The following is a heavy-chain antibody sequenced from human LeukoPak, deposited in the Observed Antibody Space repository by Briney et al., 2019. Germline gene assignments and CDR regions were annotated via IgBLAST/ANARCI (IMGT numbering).Heavy chain of an antibody. Sequence: ASVKVSCKASGYTSTSYYMHWVRQAPGQGLEWMGIINPSGGSTSYAQKFQGRVTMTRDMSTSTVYMELSSLRSEDTAVYYCARDTLGHLIDYWGQGTLVTVSS. CDR1: GYTSTSYY. CDR2: INPSGGST. J-gene: IGHJ4*02. V-gene: IGHV1-46*01. CDR3: ARDTLGHLIDY. D-gene: IGHD3-3*02.